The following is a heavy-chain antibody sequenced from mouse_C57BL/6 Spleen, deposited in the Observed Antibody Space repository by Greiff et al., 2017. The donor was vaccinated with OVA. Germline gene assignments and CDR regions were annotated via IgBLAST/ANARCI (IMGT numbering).Heavy chain of an antibody. Sequence: VQLQQSGPELVKPGASVKISCKASGYAFSSSWMNWVKQRPGQGLEWIGRIYPGDGDTNYNGKFKGKATLTADKSSSTAYMQLSSLASEDSAVYFCASSTGTDYWGQGTTLTVSS. J-gene: IGHJ2*01. V-gene: IGHV1-82*01. D-gene: IGHD4-1*02. CDR2: IYPGDGDT. CDR1: GYAFSSSW. CDR3: ASSTGTDY.